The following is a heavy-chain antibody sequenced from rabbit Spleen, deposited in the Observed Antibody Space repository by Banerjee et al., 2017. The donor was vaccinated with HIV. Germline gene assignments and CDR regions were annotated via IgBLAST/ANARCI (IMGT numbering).Heavy chain of an antibody. J-gene: IGHJ6*01. CDR1: GFSFNSGYD. D-gene: IGHD1-1*01. Sequence: QSLEESGGGLVKPGASMTLTCKASGFSFNSGYDMCWVRQAPGKGLEWISCIAGSSSGFTYSATWAKGRFAISKTSSTTVTLQMTSLTAADTATYFCARDTSSSFSSYGMDLWGPGTLVTVS. CDR3: ARDTSSSFSSYGMDL. CDR2: IAGSSSGFT. V-gene: IGHV1S40*01.